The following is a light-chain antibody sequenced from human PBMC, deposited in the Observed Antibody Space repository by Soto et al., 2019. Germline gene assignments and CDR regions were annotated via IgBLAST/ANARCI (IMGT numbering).Light chain of an antibody. CDR1: QNINNY. J-gene: IGKJ3*01. V-gene: IGKV1-39*01. Sequence: DIEMTQSPSSLSSSVGDIFTITCQASQNINNYLNWYQQKPGRAPKLLIYDASNLEAGVPSRFRGSGSGTDFTLTISSLQPEDFATYYCQQSYSTPFTFGPGTKVDI. CDR3: QQSYSTPFT. CDR2: DAS.